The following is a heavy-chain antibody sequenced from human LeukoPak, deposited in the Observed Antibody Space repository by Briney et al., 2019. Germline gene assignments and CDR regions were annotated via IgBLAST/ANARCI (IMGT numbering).Heavy chain of an antibody. CDR2: ISSSSGYI. CDR1: GFTFSSYS. Sequence: GGSQRLSCAASGFTFSSYSMNWVRQAPGKGLEWVSFISSSSGYIYYADSVKGRFTISRDNAKNSLYLQMNSLRAEDTAVYYCARVWFGESGWFDPWGQGTLVTVSS. V-gene: IGHV3-21*01. CDR3: ARVWFGESGWFDP. D-gene: IGHD3-10*01. J-gene: IGHJ5*02.